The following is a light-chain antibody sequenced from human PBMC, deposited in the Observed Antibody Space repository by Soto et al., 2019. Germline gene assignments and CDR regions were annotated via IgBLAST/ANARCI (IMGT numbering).Light chain of an antibody. J-gene: IGLJ2*01. V-gene: IGLV1-40*01. Sequence: QSVLTQPPSVSGSPGQTVTIPCTGSSSNVGAFNDVPWYQQHPGTAPKLIIYDDNNRPSGVPDRFSGSKSGTSASLTISGLQADDEADYYCQSYANSRSHVVFGGGTKLTVL. CDR2: DDN. CDR1: SSNVGAFND. CDR3: QSYANSRSHVV.